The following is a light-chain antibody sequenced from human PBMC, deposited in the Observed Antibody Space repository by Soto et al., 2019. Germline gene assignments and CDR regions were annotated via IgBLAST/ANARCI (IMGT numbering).Light chain of an antibody. CDR1: QSVNTY. V-gene: IGKV1-39*01. J-gene: IGKJ4*01. CDR2: AAS. Sequence: DIQMTQSPSSLSAPVGDRVTITCRASQSVNTYLHWYQQKPGKAPKLLIYAASSLQSGVPARFSGSGSETDFTLTINSLQPEDFASYYCQQGKSFPLTFGGGTMVDIK. CDR3: QQGKSFPLT.